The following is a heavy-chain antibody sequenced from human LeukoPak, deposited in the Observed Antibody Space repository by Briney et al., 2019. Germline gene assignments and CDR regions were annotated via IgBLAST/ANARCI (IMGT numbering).Heavy chain of an antibody. CDR1: GGTFSSYA. D-gene: IGHD5-18*01. V-gene: IGHV1-69*05. CDR2: IIPIFGTA. CDR3: AAGRGYSYGSPDY. J-gene: IGHJ4*02. Sequence: SVKVSCKASGGTFSSYAISWVRQAPGQGLEWVGGIIPIFGTANYAQKFQGRVTITTDESTSTAYMELSSLRSEDTAVYYCAAGRGYSYGSPDYWGQGTLVTVSS.